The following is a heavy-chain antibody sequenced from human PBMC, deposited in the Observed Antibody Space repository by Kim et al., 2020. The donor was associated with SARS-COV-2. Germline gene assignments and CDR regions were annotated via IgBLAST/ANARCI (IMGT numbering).Heavy chain of an antibody. J-gene: IGHJ4*02. D-gene: IGHD3-22*01. Sequence: PTYAPGFTGRFVFSMDTSVSTAYLQINSLKPEDSAVYYCARDGSSGYYPDYWGQGTLVTVSS. V-gene: IGHV7-4-1*02. CDR3: ARDGSSGYYPDY. CDR2: P.